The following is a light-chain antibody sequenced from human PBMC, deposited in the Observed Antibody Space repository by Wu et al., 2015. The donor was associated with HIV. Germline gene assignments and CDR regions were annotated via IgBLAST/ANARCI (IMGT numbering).Light chain of an antibody. J-gene: IGKJ1*01. V-gene: IGKV3-15*01. Sequence: EIVMTQSPATLSVSPGERATLSCRASQSVSSNLAWYQQKPGQAPRLLIFGASTRATGVPARFSGSGSGTEFTLTISSMQSEDFAVYYCQQYNNLPRAFGQGPKVE. CDR2: GAS. CDR3: QQYNNLPRA. CDR1: QSVSSN.